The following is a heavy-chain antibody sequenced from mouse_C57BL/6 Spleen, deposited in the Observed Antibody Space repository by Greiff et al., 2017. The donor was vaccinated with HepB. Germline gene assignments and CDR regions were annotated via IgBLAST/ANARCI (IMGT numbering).Heavy chain of an antibody. Sequence: QVQLQQSGAELVMPGASVKLSCKASGYTFPSYWMHWVKQRPGQGLEWIGEIDPSDSYTNYNQKFKGKSTLTVDKSSSTAYMQLSSLTSEDSAVYYCARRGFRDYWGQGTTLTVSS. CDR2: IDPSDSYT. V-gene: IGHV1-69*01. CDR1: GYTFPSYW. CDR3: ARRGFRDY. J-gene: IGHJ2*01.